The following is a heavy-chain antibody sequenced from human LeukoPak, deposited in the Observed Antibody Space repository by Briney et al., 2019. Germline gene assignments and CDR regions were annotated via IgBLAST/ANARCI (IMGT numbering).Heavy chain of an antibody. V-gene: IGHV5-51*01. D-gene: IGHD2-15*01. J-gene: IGHJ5*02. CDR2: IYPGDSDT. CDR1: GYSFTSYL. Sequence: GESLKISCKGSGYSFTSYLIGWVRQLPGKGLEWMGIIYPGDSDTRYSPSFQGQVTISANKSISTAYLQWSSLTALDTAMYYCARQSGGIQGGFDPWGQGTLVTVSS. CDR3: ARQSGGIQGGFDP.